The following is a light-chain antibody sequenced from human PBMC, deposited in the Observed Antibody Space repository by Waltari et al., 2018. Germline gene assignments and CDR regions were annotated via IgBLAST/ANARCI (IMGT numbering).Light chain of an antibody. CDR1: SSNIGAGYD. J-gene: IGLJ3*02. CDR3: QSYDSSLSVVV. V-gene: IGLV1-40*01. CDR2: GNS. Sequence: QSVLTQPPSVSGAPGQRVTISCTGSSSNIGAGYDVHWYQQLPGTAPKPLIYGNSNRPSGVPDRFSGSKSGTSASLAITGLQAEDEADYYCQSYDSSLSVVVFGGGTKLTVL.